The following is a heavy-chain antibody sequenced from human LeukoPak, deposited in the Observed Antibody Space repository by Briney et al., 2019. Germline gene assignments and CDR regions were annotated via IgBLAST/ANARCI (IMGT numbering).Heavy chain of an antibody. V-gene: IGHV4-34*01. J-gene: IGHJ4*02. Sequence: SETLSLTCAVYGGSFSGYYWSWIREPPGKGLEWIGEINHSGSTNYNPSLKSRVTISVDTSKNQFSLKLSSVTAADTAVYHCARVGYCSSTSCQSFDEYYFDYWGQGTLVTVSS. CDR2: INHSGST. D-gene: IGHD2-2*01. CDR3: ARVGYCSSTSCQSFDEYYFDY. CDR1: GGSFSGYY.